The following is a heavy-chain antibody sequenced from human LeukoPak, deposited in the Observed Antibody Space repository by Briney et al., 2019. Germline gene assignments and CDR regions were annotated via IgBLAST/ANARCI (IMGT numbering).Heavy chain of an antibody. Sequence: GGSLRLSRAASGFTFSNYWMHWVRQAPGKGLEWVANIKQDGREKYYVDSVKGRFTISRDNAKNSLYLQMNSLRAEDTAVYYCARADIVVAIDAFDIWGQGTMVTVSS. CDR3: ARADIVVAIDAFDI. J-gene: IGHJ3*02. CDR1: GFTFSNYW. CDR2: IKQDGREK. D-gene: IGHD2-15*01. V-gene: IGHV3-7*01.